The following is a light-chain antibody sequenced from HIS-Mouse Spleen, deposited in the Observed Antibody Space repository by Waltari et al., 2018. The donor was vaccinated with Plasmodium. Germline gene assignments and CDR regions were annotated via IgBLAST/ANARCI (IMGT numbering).Light chain of an antibody. CDR2: GAS. V-gene: IGKV3-20*01. J-gene: IGKJ2*01. Sequence: EIVLTQSPGTLSLSPGERATLSGRASQSVSSSYLAWYQQKPGQAPRLLIYGASSRATGIPDRFSGSGSGTDFTLTISRLEPEDLAVYYCQQYGSSPYTFGQGTKLEIK. CDR3: QQYGSSPYT. CDR1: QSVSSSY.